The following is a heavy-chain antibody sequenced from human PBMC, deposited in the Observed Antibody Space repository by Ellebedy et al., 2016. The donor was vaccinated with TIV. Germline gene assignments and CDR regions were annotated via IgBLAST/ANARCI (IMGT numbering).Heavy chain of an antibody. V-gene: IGHV4-34*09. CDR2: INQSGFT. Sequence: LRLSCAVSGGSSSGYYWTWIRQSPGKGLEWIGEINQSGFTNYNPSLKSRSTISVDKSKNQVSLKLTSLTAADTAVYYCARVLDVSGTTDDAFDIWGQGTQVTVSS. D-gene: IGHD1-1*01. CDR3: ARVLDVSGTTDDAFDI. J-gene: IGHJ3*02. CDR1: GGSSSGYY.